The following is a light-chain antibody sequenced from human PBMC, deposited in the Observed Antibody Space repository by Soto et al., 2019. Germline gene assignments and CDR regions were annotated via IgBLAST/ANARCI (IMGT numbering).Light chain of an antibody. CDR2: GAS. Sequence: EIVMTQSPATLSVSPGERATLSCRASQSVSSNLAWYQQKPGQAPRLLIYGASTRATGIPARFSGSGSGTEFTLPISSLQPEDFAVYYCQQYNNWPAITFGQGTRLEIK. CDR3: QQYNNWPAIT. V-gene: IGKV3-15*01. J-gene: IGKJ5*01. CDR1: QSVSSN.